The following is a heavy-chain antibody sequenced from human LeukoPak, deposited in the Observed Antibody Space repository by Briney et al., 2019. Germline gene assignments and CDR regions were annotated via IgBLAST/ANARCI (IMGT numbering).Heavy chain of an antibody. V-gene: IGHV3-48*01. D-gene: IGHD2-2*01. CDR2: ISSSSSTI. CDR1: GFTFSSYS. CDR3: ARVGIVVVPAAIPDLIGY. Sequence: PGGSLRLSCAASGFTFSSYSMNWVRQAPGKGLEWVSYISSSSSTIYYADSVKGRFTISRDNAKNSLYLQMNSLRAEDTAVYYCARVGIVVVPAAIPDLIGYWGQGTLVTVSS. J-gene: IGHJ4*02.